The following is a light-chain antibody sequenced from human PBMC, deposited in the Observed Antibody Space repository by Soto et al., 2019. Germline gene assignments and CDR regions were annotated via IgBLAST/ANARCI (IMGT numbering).Light chain of an antibody. CDR2: LNSDGSH. V-gene: IGLV4-69*01. CDR1: SGHSSYA. Sequence: QAVVTQSPSASASLGASVKLTCNLSSGHSSYAIAWHQQQPEKGPRYLMKLNSDGSHSKGDGIPDRFSGSSSGAERYLTISSLQSEDEADYYCQTWGTGIQGVFGGGTKLTVL. CDR3: QTWGTGIQGV. J-gene: IGLJ3*02.